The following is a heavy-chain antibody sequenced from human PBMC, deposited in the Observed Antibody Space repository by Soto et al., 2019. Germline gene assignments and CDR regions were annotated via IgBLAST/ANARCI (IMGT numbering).Heavy chain of an antibody. CDR2: FYYDGRT. CDR3: ASRSHIVVAPA. V-gene: IGHV4-39*02. CDR1: GASFSDANYY. D-gene: IGHD2-21*01. Sequence: SETLSLTCIVSGASFSDANYYWVWLRQPPGEGLEWIGSFYYDGRTYYNASLKSRFAISVDTSKNHFSLMLTSVTAADTAVYYCASRSHIVVAPAWGQGTLVTVSS. J-gene: IGHJ4*02.